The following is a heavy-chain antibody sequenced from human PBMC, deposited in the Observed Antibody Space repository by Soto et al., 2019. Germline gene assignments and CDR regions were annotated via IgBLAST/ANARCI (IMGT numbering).Heavy chain of an antibody. D-gene: IGHD6-13*01. Sequence: EVQLLESGGGLVQPGGSLRLSCAASGFTFRNYAMNWVRQAPGKGLEWVSTITNDESMYYADSVRGRFTVSRDNSKSTLYLQVNGLRAEDTAVYYCARPSIISAGTYWGPGTLVVVSS. CDR3: ARPSIISAGTY. V-gene: IGHV3-23*01. CDR2: ITNDESM. J-gene: IGHJ4*02. CDR1: GFTFRNYA.